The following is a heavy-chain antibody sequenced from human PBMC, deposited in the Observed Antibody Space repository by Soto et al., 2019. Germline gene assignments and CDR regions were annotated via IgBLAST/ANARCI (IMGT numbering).Heavy chain of an antibody. CDR3: ARLEGLATISYYFDF. J-gene: IGHJ4*02. V-gene: IGHV4-39*01. CDR1: GDSINSDKYY. CDR2: IYYRGNT. D-gene: IGHD3-9*01. Sequence: QLQLQESGPGLVKPSETLSLTCSVSGDSINSDKYYWGWIRQPPGKGLEWIGSIYYRGNTYYNPSLQPRVNISPDKSKSQFSLKLNSVTAADSAVYFCARLEGLATISYYFDFWGQGALVTVSS.